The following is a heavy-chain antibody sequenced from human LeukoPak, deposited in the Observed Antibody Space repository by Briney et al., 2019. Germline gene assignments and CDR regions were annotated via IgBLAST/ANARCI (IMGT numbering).Heavy chain of an antibody. CDR1: GYSISSAYY. Sequence: SSETLSLTCIVSGYSISSAYYWGWIRQPPGKGLEWIGSIYHSGSTYYNPSLKSRVTISVDTSKNQFSLKLSSVTAADTAVYYCARDLYSSSANFDYWGQGTLVTVSS. J-gene: IGHJ4*02. V-gene: IGHV4-38-2*02. CDR3: ARDLYSSSANFDY. CDR2: IYHSGST. D-gene: IGHD6-6*01.